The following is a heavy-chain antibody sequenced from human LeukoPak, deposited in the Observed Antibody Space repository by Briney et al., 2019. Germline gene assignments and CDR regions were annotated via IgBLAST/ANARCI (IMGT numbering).Heavy chain of an antibody. CDR3: ARAYADEVNTFDY. CDR1: GYTFTSYG. CDR2: ISAYNGNT. V-gene: IGHV1-18*01. D-gene: IGHD2/OR15-2a*01. Sequence: ASVKVSCKASGYTFTSYGISWVRQAPGQGLEWMGWISAYNGNTNYAQKLQGRLTVTRDTSTRTVYMELSSLRSEDTAVYYCARAYADEVNTFDYWGQGTLVTVSS. J-gene: IGHJ4*02.